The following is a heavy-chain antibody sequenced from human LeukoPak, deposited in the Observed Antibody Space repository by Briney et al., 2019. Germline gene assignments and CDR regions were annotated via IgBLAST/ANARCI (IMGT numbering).Heavy chain of an antibody. D-gene: IGHD3-10*01. CDR3: ARLPARGWFDP. Sequence: SETLSLTCTVSGGSISSYYWSWIWQPPGKGLEWIGYIYYSGSTNYNPSLKSRVTISVDTSKNQFSLKLSSVTAADTAVYYCARLPARGWFDPWGQGTLVTVSS. CDR1: GGSISSYY. V-gene: IGHV4-59*01. CDR2: IYYSGST. J-gene: IGHJ5*02.